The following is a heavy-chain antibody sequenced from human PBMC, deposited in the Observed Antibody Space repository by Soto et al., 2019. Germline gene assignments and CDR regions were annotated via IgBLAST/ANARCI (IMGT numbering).Heavy chain of an antibody. CDR3: ARDPDSSGYYLGAFDI. CDR1: GFTFSSYS. D-gene: IGHD3-22*01. Sequence: EVQLVESGGGLVQPGGSLRLSCAASGFTFSSYSMNWVRQAPGKGLEWVSYISSSSSTIYYADSVKGRFTISRDNAKNSLYLQMNSLRDEDTAVYYCARDPDSSGYYLGAFDIWGQGTMVTASS. V-gene: IGHV3-48*02. J-gene: IGHJ3*02. CDR2: ISSSSSTI.